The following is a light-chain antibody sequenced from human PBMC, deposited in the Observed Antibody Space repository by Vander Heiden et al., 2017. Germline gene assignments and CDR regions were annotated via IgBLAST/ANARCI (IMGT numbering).Light chain of an antibody. CDR3: QQYKSFPYT. J-gene: IGKJ2*01. V-gene: IGKV1-5*03. CDR2: EAS. CDR1: RSIDFY. Sequence: IKMPQSPSPFPAPVGNRVTITCRASRSIDFYLAWYHQRPGKAPQLLVYEASNLESGVPSRLSGSGSGTEFTLTISSLQPGDIGTYYCQQYKSFPYTFGQGTKVEIK.